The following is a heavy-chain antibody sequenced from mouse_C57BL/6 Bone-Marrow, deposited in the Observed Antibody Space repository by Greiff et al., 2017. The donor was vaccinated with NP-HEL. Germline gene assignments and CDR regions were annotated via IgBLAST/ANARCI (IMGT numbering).Heavy chain of an antibody. J-gene: IGHJ3*01. D-gene: IGHD4-1*01. CDR2: IYPGDGDT. Sequence: VQVVESGAELVKPGASVKISCKASGYAFSSYWMNWVKQRPGKGLEWIGQIYPGDGDTNYNGKFKGKATLTADKSSSTAYMQLSSLTSEDSAVYFCARSLTGTAWFAYWGQGTLVTVSA. CDR3: ARSLTGTAWFAY. V-gene: IGHV1-80*01. CDR1: GYAFSSYW.